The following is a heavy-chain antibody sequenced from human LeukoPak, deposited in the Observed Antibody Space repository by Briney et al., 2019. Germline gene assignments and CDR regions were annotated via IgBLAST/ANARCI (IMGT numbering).Heavy chain of an antibody. J-gene: IGHJ6*04. CDR2: ISSSGSTI. D-gene: IGHD3-9*01. CDR1: GFTFSSYE. CDR3: ATSVGYFDWSVQDYYYYGMDV. Sequence: GGSLRLSCAASGFTFSSYEMNWVRQAPGKGLEWVSYISSSGSTIYYADSVKGRFTISRDNAKNSPYLQMNSLRAEDTAVYYCATSVGYFDWSVQDYYYYGMDVWGKGTTVTVSS. V-gene: IGHV3-48*03.